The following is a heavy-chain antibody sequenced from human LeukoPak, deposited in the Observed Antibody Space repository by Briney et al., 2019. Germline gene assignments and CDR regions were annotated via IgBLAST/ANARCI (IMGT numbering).Heavy chain of an antibody. V-gene: IGHV3-7*03. Sequence: PGGSLRLSCAASEFTFSAYWMHWVRQAPGKGLEWVASIKQDGSEQYYADSVKGRFTISRDNAKTSMHLEMNSLRVQDTAVYYCTRDRALYCGGDCYTGYFDYWGQGTLVTVSS. CDR3: TRDRALYCGGDCYTGYFDY. CDR2: IKQDGSEQ. CDR1: EFTFSAYW. D-gene: IGHD2-21*02. J-gene: IGHJ4*02.